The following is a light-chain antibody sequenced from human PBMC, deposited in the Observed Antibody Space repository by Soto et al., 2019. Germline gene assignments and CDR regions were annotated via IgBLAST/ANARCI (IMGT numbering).Light chain of an antibody. CDR2: AAS. CDR1: QSISSY. Sequence: DIPLTHPPTTLSGSLGYIVTITFRASQSISSYLNWYQQKPGKAPKLLIYAASSLQSGVPSRFSGSGSGTDFTLTISRLQPEDFGSYFCQQSFSNTRTFGLGTKVDIK. CDR3: QQSFSNTRT. J-gene: IGKJ1*01. V-gene: IGKV1-39*01.